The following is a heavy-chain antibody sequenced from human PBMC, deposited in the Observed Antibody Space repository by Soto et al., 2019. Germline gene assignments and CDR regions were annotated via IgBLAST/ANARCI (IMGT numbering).Heavy chain of an antibody. Sequence: SETLSLTCTVSGGSISSGGYYWSWIRQHPGKGLEWIGYIYYSGSTYYNPSLKSRVTISVDTSKNQFSLKLSSVTAADTAVYYCARESGAARSVWFDPWGQGTLVTVSS. CDR2: IYYSGST. CDR1: GGSISSGGYY. J-gene: IGHJ5*02. D-gene: IGHD6-6*01. CDR3: ARESGAARSVWFDP. V-gene: IGHV4-31*03.